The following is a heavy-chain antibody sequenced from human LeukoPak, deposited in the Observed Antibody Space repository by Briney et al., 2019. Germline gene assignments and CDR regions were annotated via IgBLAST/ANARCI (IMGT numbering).Heavy chain of an antibody. CDR3: ARDRLRVPDAFDI. V-gene: IGHV1-18*01. J-gene: IGHJ3*02. CDR2: ISAYNGNT. D-gene: IGHD6-6*01. Sequence: GASVKVSCKASSYTFTNYAFTWVRQAPGQGLEWMGWISAYNGNTNYAQKLQGRVTMTTDTSTSTAYMELRSLRSDDTAVYYCARDRLRVPDAFDIWGQGTMVTVSS. CDR1: SYTFTNYA.